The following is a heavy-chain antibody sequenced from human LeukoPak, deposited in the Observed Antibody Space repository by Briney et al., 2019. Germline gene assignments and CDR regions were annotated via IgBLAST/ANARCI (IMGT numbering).Heavy chain of an antibody. CDR3: ARGFGRYCSGGSCTDY. V-gene: IGHV1-8*01. J-gene: IGHJ4*02. D-gene: IGHD2-15*01. Sequence: ASVKVSCKASGYTLTSYDINWVRQATGQGLEWMGWMNPNSGNTGYAQKFQGRVTMTRNTSISTAYMELSSLRSEDTAVYYCARGFGRYCSGGSCTDYWGQGTLVTVSS. CDR1: GYTLTSYD. CDR2: MNPNSGNT.